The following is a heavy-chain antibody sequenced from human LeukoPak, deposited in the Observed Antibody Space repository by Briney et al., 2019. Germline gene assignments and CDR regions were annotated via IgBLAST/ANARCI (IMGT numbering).Heavy chain of an antibody. D-gene: IGHD2-15*01. Sequence: SETLSLTCTVSGGPISSYYWSWIRQPPGKGLQWIGYMYYSGSTNYNPSLKSRVTISVDTSKNQFSLKLNSVTAADTAVYSCAKVRCSGGSCYPDYWGQGTLVTVSS. CDR3: AKVRCSGGSCYPDY. V-gene: IGHV4-59*01. J-gene: IGHJ4*02. CDR1: GGPISSYY. CDR2: MYYSGST.